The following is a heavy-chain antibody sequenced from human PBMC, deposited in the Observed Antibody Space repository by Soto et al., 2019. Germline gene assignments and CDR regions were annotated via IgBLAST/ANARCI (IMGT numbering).Heavy chain of an antibody. CDR2: IYYSGST. J-gene: IGHJ6*02. V-gene: IGHV4-31*03. CDR3: ARSRSGGYSYGYYGMDV. D-gene: IGHD5-18*01. Sequence: PSETLSLTCTVSGGSISSGGYYWSWIRQHPGKGLEWIGYIYYSGSTYYNPSLKSRVTIPVDTSKNQFSLKLSSVTAADTAVYYCARSRSGGYSYGYYGMDVWGQGTTVTVYS. CDR1: GGSISSGGYY.